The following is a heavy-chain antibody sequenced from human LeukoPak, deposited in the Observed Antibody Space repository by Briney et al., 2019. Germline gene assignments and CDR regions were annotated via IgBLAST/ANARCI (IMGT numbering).Heavy chain of an antibody. CDR3: ARDLPFAA. V-gene: IGHV4-34*01. CDR1: GGSFSGYY. D-gene: IGHD2/OR15-2a*01. J-gene: IGHJ5*02. CDR2: INHSGSI. Sequence: SETLSLTCAVYGGSFSGYYLTWIRQSPGKGLEWIGEINHSGSITYNPSLESRVTISVDTSKNQFSLKLTSVTAADTAMYYCARDLPFAAWGRGILVTVSS.